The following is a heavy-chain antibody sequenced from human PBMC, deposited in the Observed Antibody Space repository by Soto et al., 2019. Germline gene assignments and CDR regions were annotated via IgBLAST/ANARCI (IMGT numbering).Heavy chain of an antibody. CDR1: GGSVSSGSYY. V-gene: IGHV4-61*01. J-gene: IGHJ6*02. Sequence: SETLSLTCTVSGGSVSSGSYYWSWIRQPPGKGLEWIGYIYYSGSTNYNPSLKSRVTISVDTSQNQFSLRLASVSDADSAVYYCARVPSPFDYYYAMDVWGQGTTVTVSS. CDR3: ARVPSPFDYYYAMDV. D-gene: IGHD3-16*01. CDR2: IYYSGST.